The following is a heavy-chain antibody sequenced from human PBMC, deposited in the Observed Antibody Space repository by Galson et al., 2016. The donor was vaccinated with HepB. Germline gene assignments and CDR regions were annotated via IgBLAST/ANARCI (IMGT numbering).Heavy chain of an antibody. CDR3: AKEGPYSWNDY. CDR1: GFTFTRSA. Sequence: SLRLSCAASGFTFTRSAMHWVRQAPGQGLQWISYIDRSGSNKSYADSVKGRFTVPRDNAKNALFLQVNSLRTEDTAIYYCAKEGPYSWNDYWGQGTLVTVSS. J-gene: IGHJ4*02. D-gene: IGHD1-26*01. V-gene: IGHV3-48*03. CDR2: IDRSGSNK.